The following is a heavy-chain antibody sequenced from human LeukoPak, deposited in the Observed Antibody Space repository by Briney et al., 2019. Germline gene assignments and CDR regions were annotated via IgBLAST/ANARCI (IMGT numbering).Heavy chain of an antibody. Sequence: PGGSLRLSCAASGFTFSSYWMSWVRQAPGKGLEWVANIKQDGSEKYYVDSVKGRFTISRDNAKNSLYLQMNSLRAEDTAVYYCARSITIFGVVNYFDNWGQGTLVTVPS. CDR2: IKQDGSEK. CDR3: ARSITIFGVVNYFDN. V-gene: IGHV3-7*01. D-gene: IGHD3-3*01. CDR1: GFTFSSYW. J-gene: IGHJ4*02.